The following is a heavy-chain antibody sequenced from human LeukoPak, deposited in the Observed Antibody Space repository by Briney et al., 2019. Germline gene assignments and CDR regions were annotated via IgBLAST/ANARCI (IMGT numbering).Heavy chain of an antibody. V-gene: IGHV1-18*01. CDR3: ARTKSGGGSYNDAFDI. CDR1: GYTFTSYG. CDR2: ISAYNGNT. Sequence: ASVKVSCKASGYTFTSYGISWVRQAPGQGLEWMGWISAYNGNTNYAQKLQGRVTMTTDTSTSTAYMELRSLRSDDTAVYYCARTKSGGGSYNDAFDIWGQGTMVTVSS. D-gene: IGHD1-26*01. J-gene: IGHJ3*02.